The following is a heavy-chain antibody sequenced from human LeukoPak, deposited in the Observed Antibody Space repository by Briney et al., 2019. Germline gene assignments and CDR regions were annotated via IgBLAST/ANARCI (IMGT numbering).Heavy chain of an antibody. D-gene: IGHD3-10*01. CDR1: GYTFTGYY. Sequence: ASVKVSCKASGYTFTGYYMHWVRQAPGQGLEWMGWINPNSGGTNYAQKFQGRVTMTRDTSISTAYMELSRLRSDDTAVYYCAREAEVYYYGSGTSGGPTDYYYMDVWGKGTTVTVSS. CDR3: AREAEVYYYGSGTSGGPTDYYYMDV. CDR2: INPNSGGT. J-gene: IGHJ6*03. V-gene: IGHV1-2*02.